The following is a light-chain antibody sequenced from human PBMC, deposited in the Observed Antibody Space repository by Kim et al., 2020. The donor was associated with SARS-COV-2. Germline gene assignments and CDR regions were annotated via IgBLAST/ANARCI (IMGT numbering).Light chain of an antibody. Sequence: DIQMTQSPSTLSASVGDRVTITCRASQSISSWLAWYQQKPGKAPKLLIYHASSLESGVPSRFSGSGSGTEFTLTISSLQPDDFATYYCQLYNIYPSTFVHATTVDIQ. CDR1: QSISSW. J-gene: IGKJ1*01. CDR2: HAS. CDR3: QLYNIYPST. V-gene: IGKV1-5*01.